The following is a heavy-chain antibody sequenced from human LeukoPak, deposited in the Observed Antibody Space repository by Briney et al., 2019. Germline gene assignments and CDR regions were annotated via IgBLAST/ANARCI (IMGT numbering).Heavy chain of an antibody. CDR2: IWYDGSNK. D-gene: IGHD2-21*01. J-gene: IGHJ4*02. V-gene: IGHV3-33*01. Sequence: GGSLRLSCAASGFTFSSYGMHWVRQAPGKGLEWVAVIWYDGSNKYYADSVKGRFTISRDNSKNTLYLQMNSLRAEDTAVYYCARDRSAAYRLLYYFDYWGQGTLVTVSS. CDR1: GFTFSSYG. CDR3: ARDRSAAYRLLYYFDY.